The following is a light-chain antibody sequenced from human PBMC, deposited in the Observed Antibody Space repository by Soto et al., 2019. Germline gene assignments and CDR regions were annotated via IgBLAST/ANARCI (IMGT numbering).Light chain of an antibody. CDR2: DAS. CDR1: QIIGSS. J-gene: IGKJ2*01. V-gene: IGKV1-5*01. Sequence: DIQMTQSPSTLSASVGDRVTITCRASQIIGSSLAWYQQKPGKATKLLIYDASTLRSGVPSRFSGSESGTEFTLTISSLQPDESATDYCQQYYSYPYTFGQGTKLEIK. CDR3: QQYYSYPYT.